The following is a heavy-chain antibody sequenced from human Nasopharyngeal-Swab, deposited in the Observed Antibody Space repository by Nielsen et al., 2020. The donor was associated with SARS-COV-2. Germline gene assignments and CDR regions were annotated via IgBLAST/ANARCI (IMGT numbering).Heavy chain of an antibody. J-gene: IGHJ4*02. V-gene: IGHV4-38-2*02. CDR3: ARDGYGDYGLDY. CDR2: IYNSGST. D-gene: IGHD4-17*01. Sequence: RQDPGKGLEWIGSIYNSGSTYYNPSLKSRVTISVDTSKNQFSLKLSSVTAADTAVYYCARDGYGDYGLDYWGQGTLVTVSS.